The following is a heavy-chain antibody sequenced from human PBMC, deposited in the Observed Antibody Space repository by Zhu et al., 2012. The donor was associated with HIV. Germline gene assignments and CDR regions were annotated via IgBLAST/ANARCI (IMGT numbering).Heavy chain of an antibody. CDR2: INDSGIT. D-gene: IGHD3-22*01. Sequence: QVHLQQWGAGLLRPSETLSLSCAVYGGSFSGYYWSWIRQPPGKGLEWIGEINDSGITNYNSSLKSRITISVETSKNQFFLKLSSVTAADTAVYYCARVSYYDDNGXRDHDAFDFVGPRAVVTVSS. J-gene: IGHJ3*01. CDR3: ARVSYYDDNGXRDHDAFDF. V-gene: IGHV4-34*01. CDR1: GGSFSGYY.